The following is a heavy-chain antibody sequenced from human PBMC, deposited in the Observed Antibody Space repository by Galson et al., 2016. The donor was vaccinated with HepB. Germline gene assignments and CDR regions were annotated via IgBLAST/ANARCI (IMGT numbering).Heavy chain of an antibody. D-gene: IGHD3-22*01. CDR3: ARVPLLFVDAVGYDAFDI. CDR2: TYYRSKWHN. CDR1: GDSVSSYSAA. V-gene: IGHV6-1*01. J-gene: IGHJ3*02. Sequence: CAISGDSVSSYSAAWNWIRQSPSRGLEWLGRTYYRSKWHNDYALSVKSRISINADTSKNQISLQLNSVSPEDTAVYYCARVPLLFVDAVGYDAFDIWGQGTLVTVSS.